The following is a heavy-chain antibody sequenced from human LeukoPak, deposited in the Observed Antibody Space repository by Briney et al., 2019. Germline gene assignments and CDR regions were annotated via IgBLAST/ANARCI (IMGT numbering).Heavy chain of an antibody. CDR3: VKDSKVGPAGYYFDY. CDR2: IASDGRDK. CDR1: GFTFSSYA. Sequence: PGGSLRLSCAASGFTFSSYAMHWVRQAPGRGLEWVAVIASDGRDKPCTDSVKGRFTISRDNSKNTLYLQMNSLRAEDTAVYSCVKDSKVGPAGYYFDYWGQGTLVTVSS. J-gene: IGHJ4*02. V-gene: IGHV3-30*18. D-gene: IGHD2-2*01.